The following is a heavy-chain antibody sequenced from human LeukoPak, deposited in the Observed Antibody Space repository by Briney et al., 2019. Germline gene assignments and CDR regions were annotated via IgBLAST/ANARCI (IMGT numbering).Heavy chain of an antibody. V-gene: IGHV1-46*01. CDR1: GYTFTSHF. CDR2: INPRGGST. CDR3: ARDSSGWYHWFDP. J-gene: IGHJ5*02. D-gene: IGHD6-19*01. Sequence: ASVKVSCKASGYTFTSHFMHWVRQAPGQGLEWMGIINPRGGSTSYTQKFQGRVTMTRDTSTSTVYMELSSLRSEDTAVYYCARDSSGWYHWFDPWGQGTLVTASS.